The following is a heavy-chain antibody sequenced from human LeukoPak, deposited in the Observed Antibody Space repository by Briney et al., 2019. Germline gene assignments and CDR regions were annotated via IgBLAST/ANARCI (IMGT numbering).Heavy chain of an antibody. CDR2: IYYSGST. V-gene: IGHV4-59*01. CDR1: GGSISSYY. Sequence: NPSETLSLTCTVSGGSISSYYWSWIRQPPGKGLEWIGYIYYSGSTNYNPSLKSRVTISVDTSKNQFSLKLSSVTAADTAVYCCARDYMDSMTTVTTLAFDIWGQGTMVTVSS. CDR3: ARDYMDSMTTVTTLAFDI. J-gene: IGHJ3*02. D-gene: IGHD4-17*01.